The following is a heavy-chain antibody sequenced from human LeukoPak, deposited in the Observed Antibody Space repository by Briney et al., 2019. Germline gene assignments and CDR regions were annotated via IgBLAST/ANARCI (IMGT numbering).Heavy chain of an antibody. CDR2: INHSGST. V-gene: IGHV4-34*01. D-gene: IGHD1-14*01. J-gene: IGHJ4*02. CDR3: ARAEPNFDY. CDR1: GGSFSGYY. Sequence: PSETLSLTCAVYGGSFSGYYWSWIRQPPGKGLEWIGEINHSGSTNYNPSLKSRVTISVDTSKNQSSLKLSSVTAADTAVYYCARAEPNFDYWGQGTLVTVSS.